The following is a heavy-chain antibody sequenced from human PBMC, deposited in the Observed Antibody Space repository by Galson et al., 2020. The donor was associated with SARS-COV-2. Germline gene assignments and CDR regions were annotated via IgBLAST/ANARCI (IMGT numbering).Heavy chain of an antibody. CDR3: AKDLVVGATPGYYYYYGMDV. Sequence: GESLRLSCAASGFTFSSYAMSWVRQAPGKGLEWVSAISGSGGSTYYADSVKGRFTISRDNSKNTLYLQMNSLRAEDTAVYYCAKDLVVGATPGYYYYYGMDVWGQGTTVTVSS. CDR1: GFTFSSYA. D-gene: IGHD1-26*01. V-gene: IGHV3-23*01. CDR2: ISGSGGST. J-gene: IGHJ6*02.